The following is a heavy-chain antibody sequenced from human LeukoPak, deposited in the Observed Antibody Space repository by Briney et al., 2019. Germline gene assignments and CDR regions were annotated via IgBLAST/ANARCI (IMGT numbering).Heavy chain of an antibody. Sequence: GGSLRLSCAASGFTFDDYAMHWVRQAPGKGLEWVSGISWNSGVIAYADSVRGRFTISRENAKNSLYLQMNSLRAGDTAVYYCARAVIVVVVEYFDYWGQGTLVTVSS. CDR1: GFTFDDYA. V-gene: IGHV3-9*01. CDR2: ISWNSGVI. CDR3: ARAVIVVVVEYFDY. D-gene: IGHD2-15*01. J-gene: IGHJ4*02.